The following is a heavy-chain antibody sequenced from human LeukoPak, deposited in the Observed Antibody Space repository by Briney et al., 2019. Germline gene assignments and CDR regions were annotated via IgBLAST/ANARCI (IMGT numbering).Heavy chain of an antibody. CDR3: ARDRFSGSHYFDY. CDR1: GDSISSYY. J-gene: IGHJ4*02. D-gene: IGHD1-26*01. V-gene: IGHV4-59*01. CDR2: IYYSGST. Sequence: PSETLSLTCTVSGDSISSYYWSWIRQPPGKGLEWIGYIYYSGSTNYNPSLKSRVTISVDTSKNQFSLKLSSVTAADTAVYYCARDRFSGSHYFDYWGQGTLVTVSS.